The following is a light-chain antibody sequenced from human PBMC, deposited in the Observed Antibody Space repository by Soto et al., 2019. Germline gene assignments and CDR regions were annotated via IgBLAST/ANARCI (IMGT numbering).Light chain of an antibody. J-gene: IGKJ1*01. V-gene: IGKV3-11*01. CDR3: QHRSNSPPMWT. Sequence: EIVLTQSPGTLSLSPGDMATLSCRARERIGTYLAWYQQKPGQPPRLLIYDASNRATGIPPRFSGTGSGTGFTLTISSLESEDFAVSFSQHRSNSPPMWTFGQGTKVQIK. CDR2: DAS. CDR1: ERIGTY.